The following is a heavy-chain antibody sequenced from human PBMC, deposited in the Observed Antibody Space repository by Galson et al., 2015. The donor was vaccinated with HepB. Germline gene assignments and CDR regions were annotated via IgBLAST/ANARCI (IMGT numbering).Heavy chain of an antibody. CDR1: GFTVSSNY. CDR3: ARGGAVAGSIDF. J-gene: IGHJ4*02. D-gene: IGHD6-19*01. CDR2: IYSGGTT. V-gene: IGHV3-53*01. Sequence: SLRLSCAASGFTVSSNYMNWVRQAPGKGLEWVSIIYSGGTTYYADSVKGRFTISRDNSKNTLYLQMNSLRVEDTAVYHCARGGAVAGSIDFWGQGTLVTVSA.